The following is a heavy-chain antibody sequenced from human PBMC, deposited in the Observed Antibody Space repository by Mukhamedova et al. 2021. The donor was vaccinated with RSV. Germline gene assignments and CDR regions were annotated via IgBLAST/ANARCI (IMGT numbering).Heavy chain of an antibody. Sequence: TISRDNSKNTLYLQMNSLRTEDTAVYYCAKDIGGRNYGYVDNWGQGTLVTVSS. D-gene: IGHD1-7*01. J-gene: IGHJ4*02. V-gene: IGHV3-30*02. CDR3: AKDIGGRNYGYVDN.